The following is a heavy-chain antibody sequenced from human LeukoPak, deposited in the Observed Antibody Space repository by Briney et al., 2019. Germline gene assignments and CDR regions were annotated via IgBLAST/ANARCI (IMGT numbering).Heavy chain of an antibody. V-gene: IGHV4-34*01. CDR3: SRRPRNGGTNDGPSGLDY. CDR2: INHSANT. D-gene: IGHD2-8*01. J-gene: IGHJ4*02. Sequence: GSLRLSCAASGFTFSSYAMSWVRQAPGKGLEWIGEINHSANTHYNPSLKSRVTISVDTSKSQFSLKLNSVTAADTAIYYCSRRPRNGGTNDGPSGLDYWGQGTLVTVSS. CDR1: GFTFSSYA.